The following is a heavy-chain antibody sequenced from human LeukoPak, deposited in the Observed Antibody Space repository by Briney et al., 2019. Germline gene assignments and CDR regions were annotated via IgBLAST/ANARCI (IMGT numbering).Heavy chain of an antibody. CDR3: AREGAPRAFDI. J-gene: IGHJ3*02. V-gene: IGHV4-59*01. CDR2: IYYSGST. Sequence: SETLSPTCTVSGGSISSYYWSWIRQPPGKGLEWIGYIYYSGSTNYNPSLKSRVTISVDTSKNQFSLKLSSVTAADTAVYYCAREGAPRAFDIWGQGTMVTVSS. CDR1: GGSISSYY. D-gene: IGHD3-16*01.